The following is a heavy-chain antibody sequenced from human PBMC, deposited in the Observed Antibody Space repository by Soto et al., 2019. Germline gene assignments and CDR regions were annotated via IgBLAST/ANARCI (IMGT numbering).Heavy chain of an antibody. CDR2: ISYDGSNK. Sequence: GGSLRLSCAASGFTFSSYAMHWVRQAPGKGLEWVAVISYDGSNKYYADSVKGRFTISRDNSKNTLYLQMNSLRAEDTAVYYCAKESAYSSTSMDVWGQGTTVTVS. V-gene: IGHV3-30*04. CDR1: GFTFSSYA. D-gene: IGHD6-13*01. CDR3: AKESAYSSTSMDV. J-gene: IGHJ6*02.